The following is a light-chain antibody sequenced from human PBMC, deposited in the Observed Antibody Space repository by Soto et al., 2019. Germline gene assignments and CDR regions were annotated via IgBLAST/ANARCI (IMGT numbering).Light chain of an antibody. V-gene: IGLV2-14*01. CDR1: SSDVGRYNY. Sequence: QSALTQPASGSGSPGQSITISCTGTSSDVGRYNYVSWFQQHPGKAPKLMIFEVSTRPSGVSNRFSGSKSGNTASLTISGLQIEDEADYYCCSYTSSTSAVFGGGTKLTLL. CDR3: CSYTSSTSAV. J-gene: IGLJ2*01. CDR2: EVS.